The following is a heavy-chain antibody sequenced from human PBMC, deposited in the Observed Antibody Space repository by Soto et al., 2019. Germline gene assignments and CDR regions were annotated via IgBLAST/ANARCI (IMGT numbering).Heavy chain of an antibody. Sequence: SETLSLTCTVSGGSISSSSYYWGWIRQPPGKGLEWIGSIYYSGSTYYNPSLKSRVTISVDTSKNQSSLKLSSVTAADTAVYYCARQGYSSSWYVVDYWGQGTLVTVSS. J-gene: IGHJ4*02. CDR3: ARQGYSSSWYVVDY. V-gene: IGHV4-39*01. CDR1: GGSISSSSYY. D-gene: IGHD6-13*01. CDR2: IYYSGST.